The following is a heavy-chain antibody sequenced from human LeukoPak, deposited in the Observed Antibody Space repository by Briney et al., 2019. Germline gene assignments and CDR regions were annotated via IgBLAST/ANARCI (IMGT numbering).Heavy chain of an antibody. CDR1: GYTFTSYG. J-gene: IGHJ4*02. CDR3: ARVGAYCTSTSCFDY. Sequence: PSVKVSCKASGYTFTSYGISWVRQAPGQGLEWMGWISAYNGNTDYAQKFQGRVTMTTDTSTSTAYMDLRSLRSGDTAVYYCARVGAYCTSTSCFDYWGLGTLVTVSS. CDR2: ISAYNGNT. D-gene: IGHD2-2*01. V-gene: IGHV1-18*01.